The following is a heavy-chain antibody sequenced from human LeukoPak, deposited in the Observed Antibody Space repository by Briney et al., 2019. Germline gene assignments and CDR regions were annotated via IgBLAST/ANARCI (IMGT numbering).Heavy chain of an antibody. CDR3: ASLIYGDYGTSLDY. Sequence: PSETLSLTCTVSGGSISSGGYYWSWIRQHPGKGLEWIGYIYYSGSTYYSPSLKSRVTISVDTSKNQFSLKLSSVTAADTAVYYCASLIYGDYGTSLDYWGQGTLVTVSS. V-gene: IGHV4-31*03. CDR1: GGSISSGGYY. J-gene: IGHJ4*02. D-gene: IGHD4-17*01. CDR2: IYYSGST.